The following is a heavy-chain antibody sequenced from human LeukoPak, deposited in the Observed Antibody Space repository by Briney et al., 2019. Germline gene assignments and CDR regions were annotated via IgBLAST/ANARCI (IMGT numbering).Heavy chain of an antibody. CDR2: INPNDGGA. Sequence: ASVKVSCKASGYTFTGHYMHWVRRAPGQGLEWMGWINPNDGGADFEQKFQGRVTMTRDTSISTAYMEVSRLRSDDTAVYYCARASYGDYWGQGTLVTVSS. D-gene: IGHD4-17*01. J-gene: IGHJ4*02. CDR3: ARASYGDY. CDR1: GYTFTGHY. V-gene: IGHV1-2*02.